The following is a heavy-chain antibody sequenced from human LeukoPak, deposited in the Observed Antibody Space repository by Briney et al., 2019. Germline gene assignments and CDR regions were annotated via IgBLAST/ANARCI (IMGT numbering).Heavy chain of an antibody. J-gene: IGHJ4*02. Sequence: PGGSLRLSCAASGFTFSSYWMSWVRQAPGKGLEWVANIKQDGSEKYYVDSVKGRFTISRDNAKNSLYLQMNSLRAEDTAVYYCARDGVWYYYDSSGLYDYWGQGTLVTVSS. CDR2: IKQDGSEK. V-gene: IGHV3-7*01. D-gene: IGHD3-22*01. CDR3: ARDGVWYYYDSSGLYDY. CDR1: GFTFSSYW.